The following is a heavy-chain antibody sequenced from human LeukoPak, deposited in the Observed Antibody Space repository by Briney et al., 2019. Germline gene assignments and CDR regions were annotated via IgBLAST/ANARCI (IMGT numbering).Heavy chain of an antibody. CDR1: GYSFTSYW. CDR2: IYPGDSDT. CDR3: ARDSSSSDAHYGMDV. J-gene: IGHJ6*02. D-gene: IGHD6-6*01. Sequence: GESLKISCKGSGYSFTSYWIGWVRQMPGKGLEWMGIIYPGDSDTRYSPSFQGQVTISADKSISTAYLQRSSLKASDTAMYYCARDSSSSDAHYGMDVWGQGTTVTVSS. V-gene: IGHV5-51*01.